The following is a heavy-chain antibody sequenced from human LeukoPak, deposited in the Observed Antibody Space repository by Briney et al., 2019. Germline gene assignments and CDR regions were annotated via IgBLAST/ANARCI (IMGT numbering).Heavy chain of an antibody. Sequence: SGGSLRLSCAASGFTFSSYSMNWVGQAPGKGLEWVSSISSSSSYIYYADSVKGRFTISRDNAKNSLYLQMNSLRAEDTAVYYCARDSRVSSGWTDAFDIWGQGTMVTVSS. D-gene: IGHD6-19*01. CDR2: ISSSSSYI. J-gene: IGHJ3*02. CDR1: GFTFSSYS. CDR3: ARDSRVSSGWTDAFDI. V-gene: IGHV3-21*01.